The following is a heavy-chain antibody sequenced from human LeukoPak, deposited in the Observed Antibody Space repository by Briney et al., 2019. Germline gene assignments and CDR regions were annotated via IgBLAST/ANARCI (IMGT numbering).Heavy chain of an antibody. D-gene: IGHD3-22*01. V-gene: IGHV3-48*02. Sequence: GGSLRLSCEASGFTFSSYSVNWVRQAPGKGLEWVSYISSSSSTIYYADSVKGRFTISRDNAKNSLYLQMNSLRDEDTAVYYCASAYYYDNSGYYYIWGQGTLVTVSS. CDR2: ISSSSSTI. J-gene: IGHJ4*02. CDR1: GFTFSSYS. CDR3: ASAYYYDNSGYYYI.